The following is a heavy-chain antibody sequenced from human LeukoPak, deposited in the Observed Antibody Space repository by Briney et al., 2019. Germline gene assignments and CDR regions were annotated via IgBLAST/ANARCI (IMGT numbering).Heavy chain of an antibody. D-gene: IGHD4-17*01. CDR2: IYYSGST. J-gene: IGHJ4*02. V-gene: IGHV4-59*12. CDR1: GGSISSYY. Sequence: SETLSLTCTVSGGSISSYYWSWIRQPPGKGLGWIGYIYYSGSTNYNPSLKSRVTISVDTSKNQFSLKLSSVTAADTAVYYCARALRDYGDYAAFLDYWGQGTLVTVSS. CDR3: ARALRDYGDYAAFLDY.